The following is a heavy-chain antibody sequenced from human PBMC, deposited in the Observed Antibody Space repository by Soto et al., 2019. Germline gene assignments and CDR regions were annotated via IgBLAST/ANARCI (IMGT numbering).Heavy chain of an antibody. D-gene: IGHD3-10*01. CDR3: ARGVGSGSYYNQYNWFYP. J-gene: IGHJ5*02. Sequence: GASVKVSCKASGYTFTNYCISWVRQAPGQGLEWMGWINVYNGNTKYAQKVQGRVTMTTDTSTSTAYMELRSLRSDDTAVYYCARGVGSGSYYNQYNWFYPWGQGTLVTVSS. CDR1: GYTFTNYC. CDR2: INVYNGNT. V-gene: IGHV1-18*01.